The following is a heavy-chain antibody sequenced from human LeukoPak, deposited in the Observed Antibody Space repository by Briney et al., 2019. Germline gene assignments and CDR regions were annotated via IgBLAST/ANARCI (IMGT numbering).Heavy chain of an antibody. J-gene: IGHJ4*02. CDR1: GFSLSTSGMC. CDR3: ARIVSSTWYWYFDY. D-gene: IGHD6-13*01. Sequence: SGPTLVNPTQPLTLTCTFSGFSLSTSGMCVSWIRQSPGKALEWLARIDWDDDKYYSTSLKTRLTISKDTSKNQVVLTMTNMDPVDTATYYCARIVSSTWYWYFDYWGQGTPVTVSS. CDR2: IDWDDDK. V-gene: IGHV2-70*11.